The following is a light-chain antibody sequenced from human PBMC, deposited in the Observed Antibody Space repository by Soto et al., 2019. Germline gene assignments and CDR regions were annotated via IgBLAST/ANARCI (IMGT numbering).Light chain of an antibody. V-gene: IGKV3-20*01. CDR1: QSVSSSY. J-gene: IGKJ3*01. CDR2: AAS. Sequence: EIVLTQSPGTLSLSPRERATLSCRASQSVSSSYLAWYQQKPGQAPRLLIYAASGMATGIPDRFSGSGSGTDFTLTISRLEPEDFAVYYCDEDGSSRGFTFGPGTKVDIK. CDR3: DEDGSSRGFT.